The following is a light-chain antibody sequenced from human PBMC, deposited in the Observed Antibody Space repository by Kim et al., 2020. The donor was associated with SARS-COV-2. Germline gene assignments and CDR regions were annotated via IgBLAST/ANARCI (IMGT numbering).Light chain of an antibody. J-gene: IGKJ4*02. CDR1: QNIRNE. CDR2: AAT. Sequence: AAVGERVTITCRANQNIRNEIGWYLQKPGNAPKLLIFAATNLQSGLPTRISGSGSGTVFTLTISNLQPEDFATYYCLQDYTYPRTFGRGTKVEIK. V-gene: IGKV1-6*01. CDR3: LQDYTYPRT.